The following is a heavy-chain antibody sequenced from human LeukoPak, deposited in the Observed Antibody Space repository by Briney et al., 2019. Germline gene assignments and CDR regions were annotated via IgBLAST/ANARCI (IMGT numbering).Heavy chain of an antibody. CDR2: ISAYNGNT. Sequence: ASLKVSCKASGYTFTSYGISWVRQAPGQGLEWMGWISAYNGNTNDAQKLQGRVTMTTDTSTSTAYMELRSLRSDDTAVYYCARDQEWLRSYYFDYWGQGTLVTVSS. CDR3: ARDQEWLRSYYFDY. J-gene: IGHJ4*02. D-gene: IGHD5-12*01. V-gene: IGHV1-18*01. CDR1: GYTFTSYG.